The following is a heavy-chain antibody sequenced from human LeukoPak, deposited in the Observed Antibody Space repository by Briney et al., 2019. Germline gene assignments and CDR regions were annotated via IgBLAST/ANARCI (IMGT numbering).Heavy chain of an antibody. CDR2: IYWYDDK. Sequence: KASGAPLVNPPRPRTLPCTFSEFSLRTRAVGGAGIGQPPGNALEWLALIYWYDDKPYSPSLKSRHTITKHTSKHQVVLTMTNMDPVDTATYHCAHEAASGYDHFDYWGQGTLVTVSS. V-gene: IGHV2-5*01. CDR3: AHEAASGYDHFDY. J-gene: IGHJ4*02. CDR1: EFSLRTRAVG. D-gene: IGHD5-12*01.